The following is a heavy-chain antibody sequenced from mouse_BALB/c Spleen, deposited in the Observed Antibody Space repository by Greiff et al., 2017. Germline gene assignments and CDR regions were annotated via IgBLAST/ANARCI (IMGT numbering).Heavy chain of an antibody. CDR3: ARVYGTPYAMDY. CDR1: GYSITSGYY. V-gene: IGHV3-6*02. D-gene: IGHD2-1*01. CDR2: ISYDGSN. Sequence: EVKLQESGPGLVKPSQSLSLTCSVTGYSITSGYYWNWIRQFPGNKLEWMGYISYDGSNNYNPSLKNRISITRDTSKNQFFLKLNSVTTEDTATYYCARVYGTPYAMDYWGQGTSVTVSS. J-gene: IGHJ4*01.